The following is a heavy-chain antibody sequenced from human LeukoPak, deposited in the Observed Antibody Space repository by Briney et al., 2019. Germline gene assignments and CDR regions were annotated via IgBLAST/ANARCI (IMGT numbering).Heavy chain of an antibody. Sequence: ASVKVSCKASGYTFTGYYMHWVRQAPGQGLEWMGWINPNSGGTNYAQKFQGRVTMTRDTSISTAYMELSRLRSDDTAVYYCARVGEQQLVSRTPRRNYYMDVWGKGTTVTVSS. CDR1: GYTFTGYY. J-gene: IGHJ6*03. CDR2: INPNSGGT. D-gene: IGHD6-13*01. CDR3: ARVGEQQLVSRTPRRNYYMDV. V-gene: IGHV1-2*02.